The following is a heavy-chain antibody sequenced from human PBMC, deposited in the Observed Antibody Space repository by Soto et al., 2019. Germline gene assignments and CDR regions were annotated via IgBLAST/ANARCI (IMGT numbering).Heavy chain of an antibody. D-gene: IGHD5-18*01. CDR3: ARGGIMWTQYFVAY. V-gene: IGHV4-61*01. CDR1: GDSVSNTNYF. J-gene: IGHJ4*02. Sequence: PSETLSLTCTVSGDSVSNTNYFWSWIRQPPGKGLEWIGYVYYTGTTDYNPSFKSRVTMSIDPSKNQFSLKVNSVTAADTAVYFCARGGIMWTQYFVAYWGQGAPVTVS. CDR2: VYYTGTT.